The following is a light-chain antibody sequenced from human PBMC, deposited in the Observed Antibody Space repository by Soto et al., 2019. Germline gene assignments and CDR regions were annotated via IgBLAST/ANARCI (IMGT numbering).Light chain of an antibody. V-gene: IGKV3-11*01. J-gene: IGKJ4*01. CDR2: DAA. CDR1: QSVSSC. Sequence: EIVLTQSPATLSLSPGERATLSCRASQSVSSCLAWYQQKHAQAPRLLLNDAANRGTGIPARFSGSGAGTDFTLTISSLEHEDVAVYYCQQRSNWPPLTFGGGTKVEIK. CDR3: QQRSNWPPLT.